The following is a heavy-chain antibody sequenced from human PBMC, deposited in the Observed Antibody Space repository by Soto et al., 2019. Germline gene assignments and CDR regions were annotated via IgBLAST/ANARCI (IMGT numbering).Heavy chain of an antibody. J-gene: IGHJ4*02. Sequence: GGSLRLSCEASGFTFTSYAMHWVRQAPGKGLEWVAVISYDGINEYYADSVKGRFTISRDNSKNTLFLQMSSLRVEDTAVYYCARDRLRLGELSLIGYFDYWGQGTLVTVSS. CDR3: ARDRLRLGELSLIGYFDY. CDR1: GFTFTSYA. D-gene: IGHD3-16*02. CDR2: ISYDGINE. V-gene: IGHV3-30*15.